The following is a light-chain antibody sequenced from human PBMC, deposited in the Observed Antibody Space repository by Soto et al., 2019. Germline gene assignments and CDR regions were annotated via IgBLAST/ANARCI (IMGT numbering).Light chain of an antibody. CDR2: DVS. J-gene: IGLJ1*01. CDR3: SSYTSSSTYV. V-gene: IGLV2-14*01. CDR1: SSDVGGYNY. Sequence: QSALTQPASVSGSPGQSITISCTGTSSDVGGYNYVSWYQQHPGKAPKLMIYDVSNRPSWVSNRFSGSKSGNTASLTISGLPAEDEADYYCSSYTSSSTYVFGTGTKLTVL.